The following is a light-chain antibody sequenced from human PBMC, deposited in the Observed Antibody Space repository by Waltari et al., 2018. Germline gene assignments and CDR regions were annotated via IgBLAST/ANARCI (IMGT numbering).Light chain of an antibody. Sequence: QSVLYNSNSKNYLAWYQQKPGQPPKLLIYWASTRQSGVPDRFSGSGSGTDFTLTINSLQAEDVAVYYCQQYYRSRTFGQGTKVEIK. CDR2: WAS. CDR1: QSVLYNSNSKNY. V-gene: IGKV4-1*01. CDR3: QQYYRSRT. J-gene: IGKJ1*01.